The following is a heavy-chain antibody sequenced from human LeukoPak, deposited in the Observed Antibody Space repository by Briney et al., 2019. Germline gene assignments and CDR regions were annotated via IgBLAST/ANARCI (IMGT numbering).Heavy chain of an antibody. CDR3: AKDYGGGYFDY. Sequence: GESLTLSRVVSRFTFSRFWMAWVRQAPGKGPEWVAQIKEDGSEKYYMDFVEGRFTISRDNAKNSLYLQMNSLRAEDTAVYYCAKDYGGGYFDYWGQGTLVTVSS. J-gene: IGHJ4*02. V-gene: IGHV3-7*01. D-gene: IGHD3-16*01. CDR1: RFTFSRFW. CDR2: IKEDGSEK.